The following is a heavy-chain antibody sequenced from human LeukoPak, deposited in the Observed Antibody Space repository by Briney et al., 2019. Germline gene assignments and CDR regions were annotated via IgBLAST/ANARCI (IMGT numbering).Heavy chain of an antibody. CDR3: ARNPHFTAMDAFDI. V-gene: IGHV1-18*01. CDR2: ISAYNGNT. D-gene: IGHD5-18*01. J-gene: IGHJ3*02. Sequence: ASVKVSCKASGYTFTNYGVSWVRQAPGQGLEWMGWISAYNGNTNYAQKLQGRVTMTRDTSTSTAYMELRSLRSEDTAVYYCARNPHFTAMDAFDIWGQGTMVTVSS. CDR1: GYTFTNYG.